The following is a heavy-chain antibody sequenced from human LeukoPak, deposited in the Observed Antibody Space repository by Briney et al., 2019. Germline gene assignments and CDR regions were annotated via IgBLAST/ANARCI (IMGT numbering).Heavy chain of an antibody. Sequence: RPSETLSLTCSASGASTSSRYWRWIRQFPGGTLEWIGHIYNAKNIKYTPPLTSRVTISVDTSRNQFSLSLTSLTAADTAIYYCAQTTGWPGFDFWGPGALVTVSS. CDR2: IYNAKNI. V-gene: IGHV4-59*08. J-gene: IGHJ4*02. CDR3: AQTTGWPGFDF. CDR1: GASTSSRY. D-gene: IGHD6-19*01.